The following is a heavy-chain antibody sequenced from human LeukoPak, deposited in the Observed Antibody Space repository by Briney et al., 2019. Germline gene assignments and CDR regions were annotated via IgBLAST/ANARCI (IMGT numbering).Heavy chain of an antibody. CDR1: GYTFTSHG. CDR3: LVWDMSGVAY. CDR2: MNPSSGNT. Sequence: ASVKVSCKASGYTFTSHGINWVRQATGQGPEWMGWMNPSSGNTGFAQQFQGRVTMTRITSINTAYMELYSLTSEDTAFYYCLVWDMSGVAYWGQGTLVTVSS. V-gene: IGHV1-8*01. J-gene: IGHJ4*02. D-gene: IGHD3-16*01.